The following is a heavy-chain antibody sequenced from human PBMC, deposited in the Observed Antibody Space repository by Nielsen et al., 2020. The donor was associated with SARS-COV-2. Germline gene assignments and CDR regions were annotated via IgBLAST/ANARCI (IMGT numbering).Heavy chain of an antibody. V-gene: IGHV3-15*01. J-gene: IGHJ6*02. D-gene: IGHD3-3*01. Sequence: GESLKISCAASGFTFSNAWMSWVRQAPGKGLEWVGRIKSKTDGGTTDYAAPVKGRFTISRDDSKNTLYLQMNSLKTEDTAVYYCTTLRFLYGLDVWGQGTTVTVSS. CDR1: GFTFSNAW. CDR2: IKSKTDGGTT. CDR3: TTLRFLYGLDV.